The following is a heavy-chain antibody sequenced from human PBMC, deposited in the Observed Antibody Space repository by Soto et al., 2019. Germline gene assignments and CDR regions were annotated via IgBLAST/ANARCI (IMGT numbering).Heavy chain of an antibody. D-gene: IGHD1-26*01. CDR3: AREVGAPSGWLDP. V-gene: IGHV3-23*01. CDR2: ISASGGLK. CDR1: GFTFTNYA. J-gene: IGHJ5*02. Sequence: EVQLSESGGDLRQPGGSLRLSCAASGFTFTNYAMTWVRQTPGKGLEWVSGISASGGLKYYADSVRGRFTVSRDNSKNILYLIMDNLRDEDTALYYCAREVGAPSGWLDPWGQGTQVTVSS.